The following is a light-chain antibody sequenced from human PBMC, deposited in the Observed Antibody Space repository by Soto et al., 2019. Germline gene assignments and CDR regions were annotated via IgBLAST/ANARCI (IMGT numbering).Light chain of an antibody. V-gene: IGKV3-11*01. CDR1: QSVSSN. Sequence: EIVLTQSPATLSLSPGERATLSCRASQSVSSNLAWYQQKPGQAPRLLIYDASNRATGIPVRFSGSGSGTDFTLTLSSLDPEDFAGYYCQQSRNWPLTFGGGTKVEIK. CDR2: DAS. J-gene: IGKJ4*01. CDR3: QQSRNWPLT.